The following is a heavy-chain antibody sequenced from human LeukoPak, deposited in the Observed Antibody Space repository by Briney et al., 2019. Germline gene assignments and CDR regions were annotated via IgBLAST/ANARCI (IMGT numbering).Heavy chain of an antibody. Sequence: ASVKVSCKASGYTFTSYAMHWVRQASGQRLEWMGWINAGNGNTKYSQEFQGRVTITRDTSASTAYMELSSLRSEGMAVYYCAREAPEYSYGYGWFDPWGQGTLVTVSS. V-gene: IGHV1-3*03. J-gene: IGHJ5*02. CDR3: AREAPEYSYGYGWFDP. D-gene: IGHD5-18*01. CDR2: INAGNGNT. CDR1: GYTFTSYA.